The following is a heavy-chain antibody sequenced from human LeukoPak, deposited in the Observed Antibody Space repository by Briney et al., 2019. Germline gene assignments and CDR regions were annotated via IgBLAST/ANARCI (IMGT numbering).Heavy chain of an antibody. Sequence: SVKVSCKASGGTFSSYATSWVRQAPGQGLEWIGGIIPIFGTANYAQKFQGRVTITADESTSTAYMELSSLRSEDTAVYYCARGARIVVPAARRNWFDPWGQGTLVTVSS. CDR1: GGTFSSYA. V-gene: IGHV1-69*01. D-gene: IGHD2-2*01. CDR3: ARGARIVVPAARRNWFDP. CDR2: IIPIFGTA. J-gene: IGHJ5*02.